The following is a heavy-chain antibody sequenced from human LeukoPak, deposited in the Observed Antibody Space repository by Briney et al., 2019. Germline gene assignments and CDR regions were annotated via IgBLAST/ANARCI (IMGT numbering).Heavy chain of an antibody. CDR1: GGSTCSNSSY. V-gene: IGHV4-39*01. J-gene: IGHJ6*03. Sequence: PSETLSLTSTLSGGSTCSNSSYCGWIRQSPGKGLEWIGSIYYTGSSYYNPSLKIRVTISVGTSKNQFSLKLGSVTAADTAVYYCARILEYFYYYIDVCGKETTVTVSS. CDR3: ARILEYFYYYIDV. CDR2: IYYTGSS. D-gene: IGHD2/OR15-2a*01.